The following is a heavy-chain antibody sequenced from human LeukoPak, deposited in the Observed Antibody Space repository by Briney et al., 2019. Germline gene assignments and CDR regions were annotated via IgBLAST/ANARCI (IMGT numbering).Heavy chain of an antibody. V-gene: IGHV3-30-3*01. J-gene: IGHJ6*02. Sequence: GRSLTLSCAASGFTFSSYAMHWVRQAPGKGLEWVADISYDGSNKYYADSVKGRFTISRDNTKHTLYLQMNSRRAEDTAVYYCARDSYGMDVWGQGTTVTVSS. CDR3: ARDSYGMDV. CDR1: GFTFSSYA. CDR2: ISYDGSNK.